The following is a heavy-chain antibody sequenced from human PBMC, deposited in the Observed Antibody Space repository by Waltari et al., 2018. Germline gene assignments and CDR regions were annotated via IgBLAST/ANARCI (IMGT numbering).Heavy chain of an antibody. CDR2: IYYSGST. D-gene: IGHD3-22*01. V-gene: IGHV4-39*01. CDR1: GGSISSSSYY. CDR3: ARQHYDSSGYHLVDY. J-gene: IGHJ4*02. Sequence: QLQLQESGPGLVKPSETLSLTCTVSGGSISSSSYYWGWIRQPPGKGLEWIGSIYYSGSTYYNPSLKSRVTISVDTSKNQFSRKLSSVTAADTAVYYCARQHYDSSGYHLVDYWGQGTLVTVSS.